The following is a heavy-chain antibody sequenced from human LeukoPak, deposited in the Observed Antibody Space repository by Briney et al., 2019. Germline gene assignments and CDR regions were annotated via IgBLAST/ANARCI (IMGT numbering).Heavy chain of an antibody. V-gene: IGHV3-23*01. J-gene: IGHJ4*02. Sequence: PGGSLXLSCAASGFTFSSYAMSWVRQAPGKGLEWVSAISGSGGSTYYADSVKGRFTISRDNSKKTVYLQMNSLSAEDTAVYYCAKYGDIAVAGILFDYWGQGTLVTVSS. D-gene: IGHD6-19*01. CDR2: ISGSGGST. CDR1: GFTFSSYA. CDR3: AKYGDIAVAGILFDY.